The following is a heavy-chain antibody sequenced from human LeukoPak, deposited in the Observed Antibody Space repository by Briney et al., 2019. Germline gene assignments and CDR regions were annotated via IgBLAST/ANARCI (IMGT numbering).Heavy chain of an antibody. Sequence: PGGSLRLSCAASGFTFSSYGMHWVRQAPGKGLEWVAVISYDGGNKFYADSVKGRFTISRDNSKNTVYLEMDNLRPEDTAVYYCARDQSARDYYYYMDVWGKGSTVTVSS. V-gene: IGHV3-30*19. J-gene: IGHJ6*03. CDR2: ISYDGGNK. D-gene: IGHD3-3*01. CDR1: GFTFSSYG. CDR3: ARDQSARDYYYYMDV.